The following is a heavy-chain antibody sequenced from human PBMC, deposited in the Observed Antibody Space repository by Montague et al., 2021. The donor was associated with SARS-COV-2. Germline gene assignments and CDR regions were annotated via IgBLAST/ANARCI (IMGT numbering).Heavy chain of an antibody. V-gene: IGHV4-39*01. CDR2: ISSSGYT. Sequence: SETLSLTCTVSGGSIRSSSFYWGWIRQPQGKGLELFGSISSSGYTSYNPSLKSRATIFVDTSQNLFSLKLSSVTAADTAVYYCARDYDDYLDFWGQGNLVTVSS. D-gene: IGHD4-17*01. CDR3: ARDYDDYLDF. CDR1: GGSIRSSSFY. J-gene: IGHJ4*02.